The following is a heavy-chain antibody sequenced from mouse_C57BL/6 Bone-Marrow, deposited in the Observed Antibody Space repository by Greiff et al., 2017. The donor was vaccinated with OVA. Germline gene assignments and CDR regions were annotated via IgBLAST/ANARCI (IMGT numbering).Heavy chain of an antibody. Sequence: QVHVKQSGAELVRPGASVKLSCKASGYTFTDSYISWVKQRPGQGLEWIARIYPGSGNIYYNEKFKGKATLTAEKSSSTAYMQLSSLTSDDSAVDFCARSERLRDYFDYWGQGTTLTVSS. CDR1: GYTFTDSY. D-gene: IGHD2-2*01. J-gene: IGHJ2*01. V-gene: IGHV1-76*01. CDR3: ARSERLRDYFDY. CDR2: IYPGSGNI.